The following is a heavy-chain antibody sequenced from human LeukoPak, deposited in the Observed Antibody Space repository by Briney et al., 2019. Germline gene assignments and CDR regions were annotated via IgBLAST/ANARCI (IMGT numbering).Heavy chain of an antibody. CDR3: ARGEHSVDS. Sequence: SETLSLTCTVSGGAIRSHYWNWIRQPAGKGLEWIGRIYSSGYTNDNPFLKSRITMSVDMSKNQFSLRLNSVTAADTAAYYCARGEHSVDSWGQGMLVTVSS. CDR2: IYSSGYT. J-gene: IGHJ4*02. D-gene: IGHD1/OR15-1a*01. V-gene: IGHV4-4*07. CDR1: GGAIRSHY.